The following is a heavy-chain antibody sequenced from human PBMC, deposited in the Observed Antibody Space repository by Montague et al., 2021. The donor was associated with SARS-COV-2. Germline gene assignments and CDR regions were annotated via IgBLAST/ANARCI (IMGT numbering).Heavy chain of an antibody. D-gene: IGHD3-3*01. V-gene: IGHV4-31*03. CDR1: GGSISSGGYY. CDR3: ARAPATILGVVKQIDY. Sequence: TLSLTCTVSGGSISSGGYYWSWIRQHPGKGLEWIGYIYYSGSTYYNPSLKSRVTISVDTSKNQFSLKLSSVTAADTAVYYCARAPATILGVVKQIDYWGQGTLVTVSS. J-gene: IGHJ4*02. CDR2: IYYSGST.